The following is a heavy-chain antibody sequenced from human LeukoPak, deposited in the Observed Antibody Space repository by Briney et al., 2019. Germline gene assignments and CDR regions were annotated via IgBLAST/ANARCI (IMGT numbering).Heavy chain of an antibody. J-gene: IGHJ4*02. V-gene: IGHV4-59*12. Sequence: PSETLSLTCTVSGGSISSYYWNWIRQPPGKGLEWIGYIYYSGTTNYNPSLKSRVSMSVDTSKNQFSLKLSSVTAADTAVYYCARDQRLLWFGELSSSDYWGQGTLVTVSS. D-gene: IGHD3-10*01. CDR1: GGSISSYY. CDR2: IYYSGTT. CDR3: ARDQRLLWFGELSSSDY.